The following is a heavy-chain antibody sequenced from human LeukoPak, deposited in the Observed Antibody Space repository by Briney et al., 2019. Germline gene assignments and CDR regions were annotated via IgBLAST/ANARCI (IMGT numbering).Heavy chain of an antibody. D-gene: IGHD5-12*01. CDR1: GGSISSGSYY. J-gene: IGHJ4*02. CDR3: AREGARYSGYDS. Sequence: SETLPLTCTVSGGSISSGSYYWSWLRQPAGTGLEWIGRIYTSGSTNYNPSLKSRVTISVDTSKNQFSLKLSSVTAADTAVYYCAREGARYSGYDSWGQGTLVTVSS. V-gene: IGHV4-61*02. CDR2: IYTSGST.